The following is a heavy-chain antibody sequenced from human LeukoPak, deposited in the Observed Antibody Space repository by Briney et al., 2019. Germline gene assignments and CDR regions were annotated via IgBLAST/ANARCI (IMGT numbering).Heavy chain of an antibody. Sequence: ASVKVSCKASGYTFTGYYLHWVRQAPGQGLEWMGWINPNTGGTKYAQKFQGRVTMTRDTSISTAYMEVTRLRYDDTAVYCCARGAVPAAPWLNSWGQGTLVTVSS. CDR3: ARGAVPAAPWLNS. CDR1: GYTFTGYY. J-gene: IGHJ5*01. V-gene: IGHV1-2*02. CDR2: INPNTGGT. D-gene: IGHD2-2*01.